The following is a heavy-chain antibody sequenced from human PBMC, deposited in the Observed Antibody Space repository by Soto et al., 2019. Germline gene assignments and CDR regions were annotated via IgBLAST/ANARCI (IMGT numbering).Heavy chain of an antibody. V-gene: IGHV3-15*01. CDR2: IKRRADGGTT. CDR3: TAGYCSGGSCYSVAY. Sequence: EVQLVESGGGLVKPGGSLSLSCAASGFTFSNVWMSWVRQAPGKGLEWVGRIKRRADGGTTDYATPVRGRFTVSRDDSKNTLYLQMNSLKTEDTAVYYCTAGYCSGGSCYSVAYWGQGTLVTVSS. CDR1: GFTFSNVW. D-gene: IGHD2-15*01. J-gene: IGHJ4*02.